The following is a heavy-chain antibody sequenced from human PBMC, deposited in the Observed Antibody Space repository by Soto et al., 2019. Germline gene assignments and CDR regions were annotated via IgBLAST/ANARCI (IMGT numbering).Heavy chain of an antibody. CDR3: ASSYGSGYRVFDY. J-gene: IGHJ4*02. CDR2: INPILSMS. D-gene: IGHD3-10*01. Sequence: QVQLVQSGAEVKGPGSSVKVSCKASGDTFTFYSINWVRQAPGLGLEWMGRINPILSMSNYAQRFQGRVTMTADKSTSTAYMELSSLRSEDTAIYYCASSYGSGYRVFDYWGQGALVTVSS. CDR1: GDTFTFYS. V-gene: IGHV1-69*02.